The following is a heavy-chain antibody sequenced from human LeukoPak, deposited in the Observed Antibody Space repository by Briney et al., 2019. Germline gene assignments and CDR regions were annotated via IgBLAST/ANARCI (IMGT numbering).Heavy chain of an antibody. J-gene: IGHJ6*02. Sequence: GGSLRLSCAASGFAFSSYDMHWVRQVSGKGLEWVSAIGHAGDTYYADSVKGRFTISREDAKNYFFLQMNSLRAGDTAVYYCARDIHGMDVWGQGTTVTVSS. CDR2: IGHAGDT. CDR3: ARDIHGMDV. V-gene: IGHV3-13*01. CDR1: GFAFSSYD.